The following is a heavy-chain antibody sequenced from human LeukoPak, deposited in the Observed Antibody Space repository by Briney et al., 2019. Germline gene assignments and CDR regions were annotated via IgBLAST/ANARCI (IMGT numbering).Heavy chain of an antibody. J-gene: IGHJ6*02. V-gene: IGHV4-34*01. Sequence: PSETLSLTCAVYGVSFSDYYWSWLRQPPGEGLEWIGEINHSGSTNYNPSLKSRVTISLDTSKNQFSLKLSSVTAADTAVYYCARSGGYYDSSGSYFYYGMDVWGQGTTVTVSS. CDR1: GVSFSDYY. D-gene: IGHD3-22*01. CDR3: ARSGGYYDSSGSYFYYGMDV. CDR2: INHSGST.